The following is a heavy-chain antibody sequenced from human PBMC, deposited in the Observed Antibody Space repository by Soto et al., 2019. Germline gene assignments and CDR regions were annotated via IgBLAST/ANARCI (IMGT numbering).Heavy chain of an antibody. CDR3: ARNGWYNWNDGWFDP. Sequence: SETLYLACAVSGGSISIYYLSWIRQPPGKGLEWIGYIYYSGSTNYNPSLKSRVTISVDTSKNQFSLKLSSVTAADTAVYYCARNGWYNWNDGWFDPWGQGTLVTVSS. CDR1: GGSISIYY. D-gene: IGHD1-1*01. CDR2: IYYSGST. V-gene: IGHV4-59*08. J-gene: IGHJ5*02.